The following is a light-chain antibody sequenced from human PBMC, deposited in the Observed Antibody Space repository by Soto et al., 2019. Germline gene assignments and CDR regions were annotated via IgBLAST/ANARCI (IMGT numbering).Light chain of an antibody. V-gene: IGKV3-20*01. J-gene: IGKJ1*01. CDR1: QSVTNNY. CDR2: GAS. CDR3: QQYGSSPPRT. Sequence: EIVLTQSPCTLSLSPGERATLSCRASQSVTNNYLAWYQQKPGQAPKLLIYGASSRATGIPDRFSGSGSGTDFTLTISRLEPEDFAVYYCQQYGSSPPRTFGQGTKVEIK.